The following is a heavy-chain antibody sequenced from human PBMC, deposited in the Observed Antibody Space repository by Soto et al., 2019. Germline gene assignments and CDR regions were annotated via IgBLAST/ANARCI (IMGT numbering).Heavy chain of an antibody. CDR2: INPNSGGT. Sequence: GASVKVSCKASGYTFTGYYMHWVRQAPGQGLEWMGWINPNSGGTNYAQKFQGWVTMTRDTSISTAYMELSRLRSDDTAVYYCARVYSGYDSHLDYWGQGTLVTVSS. D-gene: IGHD5-12*01. J-gene: IGHJ4*02. CDR1: GYTFTGYY. CDR3: ARVYSGYDSHLDY. V-gene: IGHV1-2*04.